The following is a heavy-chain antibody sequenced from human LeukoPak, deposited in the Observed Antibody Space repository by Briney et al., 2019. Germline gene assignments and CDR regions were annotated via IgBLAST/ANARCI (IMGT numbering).Heavy chain of an antibody. J-gene: IGHJ2*01. D-gene: IGHD1-26*01. CDR1: GGSISSGDYY. CDR3: ASLSGSYLLPVSTVSWYFDL. CDR2: IYYSGST. Sequence: SQTLSLTCTVSGGSISSGDYYWSWIRQPPGKGLEWIGYIYYSGSTYYNPSLKSRVTISVDTSKNQFSLKLSSVTAADTAVYYCASLSGSYLLPVSTVSWYFDLWGRGTLVTVSS. V-gene: IGHV4-30-4*08.